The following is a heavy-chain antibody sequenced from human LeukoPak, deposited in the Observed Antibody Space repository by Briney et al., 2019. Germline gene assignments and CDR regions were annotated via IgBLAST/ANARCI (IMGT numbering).Heavy chain of an antibody. J-gene: IGHJ4*02. CDR2: IDPDGNTK. Sequence: GGSLRLSCAASGFTFSGSWMTWARQAPGRGLEWVANIDPDGNTKNYLDSVKGRFTISRDNARNSLYLQLNSLRAEDTSVYYCARDPAYGAFDYWGQGTLVTVSS. V-gene: IGHV3-7*01. CDR1: GFTFSGSW. CDR3: ARDPAYGAFDY. D-gene: IGHD4-17*01.